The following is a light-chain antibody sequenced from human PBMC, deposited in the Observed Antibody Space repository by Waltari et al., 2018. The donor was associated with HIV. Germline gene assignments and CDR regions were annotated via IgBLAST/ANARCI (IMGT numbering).Light chain of an antibody. V-gene: IGLV3-19*01. J-gene: IGLJ2*01. CDR2: GEY. CDR3: QSRDSSGKHVL. CDR1: SLGGSY. Sequence: SSELTQDPTVSVALGQTVRITCQGDSLGGSYASWYQQKPGQAPVLVIYGEYNRPSGIPDRVSGSSSGNTASLTISWALAEDEADYYCQSRDSSGKHVLFGGGTRLTVL.